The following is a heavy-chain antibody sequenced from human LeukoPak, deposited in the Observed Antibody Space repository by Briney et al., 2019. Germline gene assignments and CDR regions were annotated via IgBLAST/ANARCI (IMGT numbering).Heavy chain of an antibody. Sequence: PGGSLRLSCVASGLTFSSYGMGWVRQAPGKGLEWVAGLSGSGGATDYADSVKGRFTISRDNFKNTVYLQMNTLRAEDTAVYYCGSLKSSGYIIEHWGQGTLVTVSS. V-gene: IGHV3-23*01. CDR3: GSLKSSGYIIEH. J-gene: IGHJ4*02. CDR1: GLTFSSYG. D-gene: IGHD3-22*01. CDR2: LSGSGGAT.